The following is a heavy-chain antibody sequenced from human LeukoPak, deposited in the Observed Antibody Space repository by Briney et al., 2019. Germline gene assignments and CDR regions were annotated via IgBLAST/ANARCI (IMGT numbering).Heavy chain of an antibody. CDR2: INTNTGNP. CDR3: ARRSGWSHYYYYYYMDV. V-gene: IGHV7-4-1*02. J-gene: IGHJ6*03. CDR1: GYTFTSYA. Sequence: ASVKVSCKASGYTFTSYAMNWVRQAPGQGLEWMGWINTNTGNPTYAQGFTGRFVFSLDTSVSTAYLQISSLKAEDTAVYYCARRSGWSHYYYYYYMDVWGKGTTVTVSS. D-gene: IGHD6-19*01.